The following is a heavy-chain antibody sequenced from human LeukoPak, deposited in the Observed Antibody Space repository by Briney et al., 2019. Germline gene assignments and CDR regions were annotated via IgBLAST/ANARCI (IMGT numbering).Heavy chain of an antibody. V-gene: IGHV4-61*02. CDR3: ARDQGGGWYKLDY. J-gene: IGHJ4*02. CDR2: IYTSGST. Sequence: SETLSLTCTVSGDSIVSDPYYWSWIRQPAGKGLEWIGRIYTSGSTNYNPSLKSRVTISVDTSKNQFSLKLSSVTAADTAVYYCARDQGGGWYKLDYCGQGTLVTVSS. D-gene: IGHD6-19*01. CDR1: GDSIVSDPYY.